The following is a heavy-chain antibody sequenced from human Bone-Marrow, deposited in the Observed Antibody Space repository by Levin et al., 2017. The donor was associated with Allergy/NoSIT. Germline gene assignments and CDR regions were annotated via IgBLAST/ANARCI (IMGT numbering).Heavy chain of an antibody. CDR2: IYYSGST. V-gene: IGHV4-61*01. J-gene: IGHJ4*02. CDR1: GGSVRSGSYY. CDR3: ARISLVRPTDFDY. Sequence: SQTLSLPCTVSGGSVRSGSYYWRWIRQPPGKGLEWIGYIYYSGSTNYNPSLKSRVTISVDTSKNQFSLKLSSVTAADTAVYYCARISLVRPTDFDYWGQGTLVTVSS. D-gene: IGHD3-10*01.